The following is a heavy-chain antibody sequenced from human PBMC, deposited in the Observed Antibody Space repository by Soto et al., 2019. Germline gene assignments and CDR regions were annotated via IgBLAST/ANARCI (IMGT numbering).Heavy chain of an antibody. CDR1: GIPVSSNY. V-gene: IGHV3-53*04. CDR3: ARDGPYYYASRMDV. CDR2: LHSGGDT. Sequence: EVQLVESGGGLVQPGGSLRLSCVASGIPVSSNYMTWVRQAPGKGLEWVSVLHSGGDTYYANSVKGRFTISRHDPTNTLFLQMNSLTAEDTAVYYCARDGPYYYASRMDVRGQGTTVTVSS. J-gene: IGHJ6*02. D-gene: IGHD3-10*01.